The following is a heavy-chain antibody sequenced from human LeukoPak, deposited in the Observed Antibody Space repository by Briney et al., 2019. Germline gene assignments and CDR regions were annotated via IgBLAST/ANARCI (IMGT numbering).Heavy chain of an antibody. V-gene: IGHV1-69*06. CDR2: IIPIFGTA. J-gene: IGHJ3*02. CDR3: ARGRGYCSSTSCYEPFDI. CDR1: GYTFTSYG. D-gene: IGHD2-2*01. Sequence: GASVKVSCKASGYTFTSYGISWVRQAPGQGLEWMGGIIPIFGTANYAQKLQGRVTITADKSTSTAYMELSSLRSEDTAVYYCARGRGYCSSTSCYEPFDIWGQGTMVTVSS.